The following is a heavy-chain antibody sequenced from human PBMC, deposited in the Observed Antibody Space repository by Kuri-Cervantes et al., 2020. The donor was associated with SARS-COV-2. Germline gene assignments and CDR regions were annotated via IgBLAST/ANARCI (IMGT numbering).Heavy chain of an antibody. CDR3: ARGQYSSSWYSNLDY. CDR2: IYHSGST. J-gene: IGHJ4*02. Sequence: SETLSLTCTVSGGSISSGGYSWSWIRQPPGKGLEWIGYIYHSGSTYYNPSLKSRVTISVDRSKNQFSLKLSSVTAADTAVHYCARGQYSSSWYSNLDYWGQGTLVTVSS. D-gene: IGHD6-13*01. CDR1: GGSISSGGYS. V-gene: IGHV4-30-2*01.